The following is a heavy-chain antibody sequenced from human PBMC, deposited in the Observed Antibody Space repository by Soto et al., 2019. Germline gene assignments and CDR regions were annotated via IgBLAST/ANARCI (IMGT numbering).Heavy chain of an antibody. J-gene: IGHJ4*02. V-gene: IGHV3-23*01. Sequence: GCLLLPCSASGFTFSSYAMGWVRQGPGKGLEWVAVVSIGGSTHYADSVRGRFTISRDNSKNTLSLQMNSLTAEDTAVYFCAKRRGAGGHFDYWGQGALVTVYS. CDR1: GFTFSSYA. D-gene: IGHD2-8*02. CDR2: VSIGGST. CDR3: AKRRGAGGHFDY.